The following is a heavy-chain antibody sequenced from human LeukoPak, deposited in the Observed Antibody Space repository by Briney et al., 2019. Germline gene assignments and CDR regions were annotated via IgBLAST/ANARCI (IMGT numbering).Heavy chain of an antibody. CDR2: IYSGGST. CDR1: GFTVSSNY. J-gene: IGHJ4*02. V-gene: IGHV3-53*01. Sequence: GGSLRLSCAASGFTVSSNYMSWVRQAPGKGLEWVSVIYSGGSTYYADSVKGRFTISRDNSKNTLYLQMNSLRAEDTVVYYCARVQGRPSMGHDDYWGQGTLVTVSS. CDR3: ARVQGRPSMGHDDY. D-gene: IGHD6-6*01.